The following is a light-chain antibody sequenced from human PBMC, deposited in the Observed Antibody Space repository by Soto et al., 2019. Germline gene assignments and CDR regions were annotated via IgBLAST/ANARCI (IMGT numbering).Light chain of an antibody. Sequence: IVLKQAPGALSLSPGERATLSCRASQSLSSNLAWYQQKPGQAPRLLIHGATTRATGIPARFSGSGSGTEFTLTISSLQSEDFAVYYCQQSNNWPRTFGQGTKVDI. CDR2: GAT. CDR1: QSLSSN. V-gene: IGKV3-15*01. CDR3: QQSNNWPRT. J-gene: IGKJ1*01.